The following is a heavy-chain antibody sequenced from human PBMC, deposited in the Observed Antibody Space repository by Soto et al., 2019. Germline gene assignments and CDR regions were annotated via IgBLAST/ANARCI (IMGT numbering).Heavy chain of an antibody. CDR2: IWYDGNNK. CDR1: GFTFSNNA. Sequence: QVQLVESGGGVVQPGRSLRLSCAASGFTFSNNAMHWVRQAPGKGLEWVAVIWYDGNNKYCADSVKGRFTISRDNSKNTLYLQMNSLRAEDTAVYYCARDCRIAVRSGSMDVWGKGTTVTVSS. D-gene: IGHD6-6*01. J-gene: IGHJ6*03. V-gene: IGHV3-33*01. CDR3: ARDCRIAVRSGSMDV.